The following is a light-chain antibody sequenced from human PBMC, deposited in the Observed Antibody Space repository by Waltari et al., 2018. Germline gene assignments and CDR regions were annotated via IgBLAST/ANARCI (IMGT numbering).Light chain of an antibody. CDR3: SSYAVSTTLV. CDR2: EVS. Sequence: QSALTQPPSASGSPGQSITIPCTGTSSDVGGYNYVPWYQQNPGNAPKPMIYEVSKRPSGVPDRFSGSKSGNTASLTVSGLQTEDEADYYCSSYAVSTTLVFGGGTKLTVL. V-gene: IGLV2-8*01. CDR1: SSDVGGYNY. J-gene: IGLJ2*01.